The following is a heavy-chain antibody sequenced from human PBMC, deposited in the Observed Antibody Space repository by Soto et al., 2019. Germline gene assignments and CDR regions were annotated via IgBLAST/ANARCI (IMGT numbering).Heavy chain of an antibody. CDR1: GFTFSSYA. CDR2: ISGSGGST. D-gene: IGHD1-26*01. CDR3: AKCDTEWNLLKGYYFDY. Sequence: GALRLSCAASGFTFSSYAMSWVRQAPGKGLEWVSAISGSGGSTYYADSVKGRFTISRDNSKNTLYLQMNSLRAEDTAVYYCAKCDTEWNLLKGYYFDYWGQGTLVTVSS. V-gene: IGHV3-23*01. J-gene: IGHJ4*02.